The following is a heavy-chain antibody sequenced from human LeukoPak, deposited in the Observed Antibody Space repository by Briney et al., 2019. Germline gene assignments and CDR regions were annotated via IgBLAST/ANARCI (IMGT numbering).Heavy chain of an antibody. CDR1: GFTFSSYG. Sequence: GGSLRLSCAASGFTFSSYGVHWVRQAPGKGLEWVAVIWYDGSIKYYGDSVKGRFTISRDNPKNTLYLQMNSLRAEDTAVYYCARDRCTNGVCYYDYWGQGTLVTVSS. D-gene: IGHD2-8*01. J-gene: IGHJ4*02. CDR2: IWYDGSIK. V-gene: IGHV3-33*01. CDR3: ARDRCTNGVCYYDY.